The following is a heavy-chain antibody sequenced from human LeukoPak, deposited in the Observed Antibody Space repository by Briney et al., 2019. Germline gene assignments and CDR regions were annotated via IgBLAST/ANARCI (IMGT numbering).Heavy chain of an antibody. D-gene: IGHD4-11*01. CDR3: ARLMWYSNYDFDY. Sequence: SVTLSLTCAVSGYSISSGYYWGWIRQPPGKGLEWIGSIYHSGSTYHNPSLKSRVTISVDTSKNQFSLKLSSVTAADTAVYYCARLMWYSNYDFDYWGQGTLVTVSS. CDR1: GYSISSGYY. V-gene: IGHV4-38-2*01. J-gene: IGHJ4*02. CDR2: IYHSGST.